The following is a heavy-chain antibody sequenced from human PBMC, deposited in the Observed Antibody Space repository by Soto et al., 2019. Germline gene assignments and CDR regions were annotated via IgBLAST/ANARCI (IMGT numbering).Heavy chain of an antibody. J-gene: IGHJ4*02. CDR2: IAHHGLKE. D-gene: IGHD1-26*01. CDR1: GFTFRDYG. V-gene: IGHV3-30*18. Sequence: QVPLVESGGGEVRPGRSLRLSCVASGFTFRDYGMHWVRQAPGKGLEWVAGIAHHGLKEHYADSVKGRFIISRDNSKKAVYLQLNSLRGDDTAVYYCAKDWVGGSNKYYFEYWGQGTLVTVSS. CDR3: AKDWVGGSNKYYFEY.